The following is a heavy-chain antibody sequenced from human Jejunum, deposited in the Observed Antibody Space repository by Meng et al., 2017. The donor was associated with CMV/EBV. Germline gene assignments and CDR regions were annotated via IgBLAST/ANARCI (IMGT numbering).Heavy chain of an antibody. J-gene: IGHJ4*02. CDR1: FSFSSYE. Sequence: FSFSSYEFNWVRQAPGKGLEWVSYIATGDRFGGGKTKYADSVKGRFTISRDDAKNSLYLQMNSLRAEDTAVYYCARGGGNTRFDYWGQGTLVTVSS. CDR2: IATGDRFGGGKT. CDR3: ARGGGNTRFDY. V-gene: IGHV3-48*03. D-gene: IGHD3-16*01.